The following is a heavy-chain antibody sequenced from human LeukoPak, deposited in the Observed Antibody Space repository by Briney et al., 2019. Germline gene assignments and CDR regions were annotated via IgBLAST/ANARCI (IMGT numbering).Heavy chain of an antibody. J-gene: IGHJ2*01. CDR2: IGTAGDT. CDR3: ARGRGPTLGYFDL. CDR1: GFTFSSYD. V-gene: IGHV3-13*01. Sequence: GGSLRLSCEVSGFTFSSYDMHWVRQPTGGGLEWVSGIGTAGDTYYLGSVKGRFTVSRENAQNSLYLQMNRLRAGDTAVYYCARGRGPTLGYFDLWGRGTWSLSPQ.